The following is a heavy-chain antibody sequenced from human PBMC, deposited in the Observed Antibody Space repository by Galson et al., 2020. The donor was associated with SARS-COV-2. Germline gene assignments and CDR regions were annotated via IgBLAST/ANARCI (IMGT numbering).Heavy chain of an antibody. D-gene: IGHD6-19*01. V-gene: IGHV4-34*01. CDR1: NRSLAGYY. CDR3: ARGPVDVGDGGWYHYGIDI. J-gene: IGHJ6*02. CDR2: ISQSGHT. Sequence: SETLSLTCVVHNRSLAGYYWTWIRQSSEKGLEWIGEISQSGHTNYSPSFESRVSMSIDTSKNQFSLKLMSLAAADTAIYFCARGPVDVGDGGWYHYGIDIWGQGTAVTVSS.